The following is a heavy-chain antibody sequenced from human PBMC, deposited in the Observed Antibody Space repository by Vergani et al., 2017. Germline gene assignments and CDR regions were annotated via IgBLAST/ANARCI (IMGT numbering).Heavy chain of an antibody. V-gene: IGHV4-59*01. J-gene: IGHJ5*02. CDR1: GGSISSYY. Sequence: QVQLQESGPGLVKPSETLSLTCTVSGGSISSYYWSWIRQPPGKGLEWIGYIYYSGSNNYNPSLKSRVTISVDTSKNQFSLKLSSVPAADTAVYYCARGAYCSGGGFXFDPWGQGTLVTVSS. CDR3: ARGAYCSGGGFXFDP. CDR2: IYYSGSN. D-gene: IGHD2-15*01.